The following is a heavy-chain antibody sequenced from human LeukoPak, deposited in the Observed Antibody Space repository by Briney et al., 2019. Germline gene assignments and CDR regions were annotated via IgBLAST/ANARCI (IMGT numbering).Heavy chain of an antibody. D-gene: IGHD3-22*01. J-gene: IGHJ3*02. CDR3: ARDYYDSSGYYAFDI. V-gene: IGHV4-59*01. Sequence: NPSETLSLTCTVSGGSISSYYWNWIRQPPGKGLEWIGYIYYSGSTNYNPSLKSRVTISVDTSKNQFSLKLSSVTAADTAVYYCARDYYDSSGYYAFDIWGQGTMVTVSS. CDR2: IYYSGST. CDR1: GGSISSYY.